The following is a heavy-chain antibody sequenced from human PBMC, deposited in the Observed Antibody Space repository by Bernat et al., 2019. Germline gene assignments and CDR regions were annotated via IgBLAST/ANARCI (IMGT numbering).Heavy chain of an antibody. CDR1: GFTFRSNA. J-gene: IGHJ5*02. CDR3: TTPDYYCSSTSCSIDP. Sequence: EVQLLESGGGLVQPGGSLRFSCAASGFTFRSNAMSWVRQAPGKGLECVSYISSSGGTTEYADSVKGRFTVSRDNSKNTLYVQMNSLRAEDTAVYYCTTPDYYCSSTSCSIDPWGQGTLVTVSS. V-gene: IGHV3-23*01. D-gene: IGHD2-2*01. CDR2: ISSSGGTT.